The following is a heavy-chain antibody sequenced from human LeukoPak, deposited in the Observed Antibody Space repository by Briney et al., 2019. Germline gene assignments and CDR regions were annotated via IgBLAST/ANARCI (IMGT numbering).Heavy chain of an antibody. J-gene: IGHJ4*02. Sequence: GGSLRLSCAASGFTFNTYAIYWVRQAPGKGLEWVSGICGSCGCTYYADSVKGRFTISRDNSKNTVYLQMNSLTADDTAIYYCAKTTVGYSSGRYPGWPADCWGQGTLVTLSS. V-gene: IGHV3-23*01. CDR3: AKTTVGYSSGRYPGWPADC. D-gene: IGHD6-19*01. CDR2: ICGSCGCT. CDR1: GFTFNTYA.